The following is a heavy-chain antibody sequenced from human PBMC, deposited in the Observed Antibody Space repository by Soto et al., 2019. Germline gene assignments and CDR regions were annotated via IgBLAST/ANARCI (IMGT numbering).Heavy chain of an antibody. CDR3: VIFCGGDCYNH. V-gene: IGHV3-30-3*01. CDR1: GFDFSSHA. D-gene: IGHD2-21*02. Sequence: QVQLVESGGGVGQPGRSLRLSCAASGFDFSSHAMHWVRQPPGKGPEWLATISFDGGDEFYADSVKGRLTISRDNSKSTLFLQMNSLTAEDTATYYCVIFCGGDCYNHWGQGTLVAVSS. CDR2: ISFDGGDE. J-gene: IGHJ4*02.